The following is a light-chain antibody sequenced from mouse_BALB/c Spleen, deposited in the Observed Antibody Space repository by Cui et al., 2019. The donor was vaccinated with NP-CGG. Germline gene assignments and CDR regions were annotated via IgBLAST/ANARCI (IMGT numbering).Light chain of an antibody. CDR1: IGAVTTSNY. Sequence: AVVTQESSPTTSPGETVTLTCRSSIGAVTTSNYANWVQEKPDHLFTGLIGGTNNRVPGVPARFSGSLIGGKAALTITGAQTEDEAIYFCALWYSNHWVFGGGTKLTVL. CDR3: ALWYSNHWV. CDR2: GTN. V-gene: IGLV1*01. J-gene: IGLJ1*01.